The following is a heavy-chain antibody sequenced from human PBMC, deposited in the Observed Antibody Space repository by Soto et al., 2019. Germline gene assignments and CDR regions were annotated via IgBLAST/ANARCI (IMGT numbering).Heavy chain of an antibody. V-gene: IGHV1-2*02. CDR1: GYTFTVYY. Sequence: QVQLVQSGAEVKKPGASVNVSCKASGYTFTVYYMHWVRQAPGQGLEWMGWINPKSGGTMYQQKFQGRVTMTWDTSISTAYMALTRLRSDETAVYYCARDLAKGGGSAGFDYWGQGTLVTVSS. D-gene: IGHD1-26*01. CDR3: ARDLAKGGGSAGFDY. J-gene: IGHJ4*02. CDR2: INPKSGGT.